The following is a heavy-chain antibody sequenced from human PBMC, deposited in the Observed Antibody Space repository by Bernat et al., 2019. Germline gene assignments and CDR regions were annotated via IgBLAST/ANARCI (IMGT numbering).Heavy chain of an antibody. CDR2: INSDGSST. D-gene: IGHD3-22*01. CDR1: GFTFSSYW. Sequence: EVQLVESGGGLVKPGGSLRLACVASGFTFSSYWMHWVRQAPGKGLVWVSRINSDGSSTSYADSVKDRFTISRDNAKNTLYLQMNSLRAEDTAVYYCASKGAGYDSSGYYYEDAFDIWGQGTMVTVSS. J-gene: IGHJ3*02. V-gene: IGHV3-74*02. CDR3: ASKGAGYDSSGYYYEDAFDI.